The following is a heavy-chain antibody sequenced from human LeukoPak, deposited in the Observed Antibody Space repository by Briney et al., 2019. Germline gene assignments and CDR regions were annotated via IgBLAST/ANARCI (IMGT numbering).Heavy chain of an antibody. Sequence: SETLSLTCAVYVGSFSGYHWNWIRQPPGKGPEWIGEVNESGGPNINPSLRSRVILSVDTSMNQFSLKLISVTAADTGVYYCARGQGATVPKVGKNWFDPWGHGTRVIVSP. CDR3: ARGQGATVPKVGKNWFDP. V-gene: IGHV4-34*01. CDR1: VGSFSGYH. J-gene: IGHJ5*02. CDR2: VNESGGP. D-gene: IGHD1-26*01.